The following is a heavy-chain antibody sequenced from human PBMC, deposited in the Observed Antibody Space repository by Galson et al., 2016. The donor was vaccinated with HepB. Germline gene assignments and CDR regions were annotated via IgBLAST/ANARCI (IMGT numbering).Heavy chain of an antibody. CDR1: GFTFRNYA. Sequence: SLRLSCAASGFTFRNYAMNWVRQAPGKGLEWVSAISGDATSTYYADSVKGRFTISRDNSKNTLYLQMNSLRAEDTAIYYCSKARFYKSNTYHSAGEYWVQGILVVVSS. V-gene: IGHV3-23*01. CDR3: SKARFYKSNTYHSAGEY. CDR2: ISGDATST. J-gene: IGHJ4*02. D-gene: IGHD3-16*01.